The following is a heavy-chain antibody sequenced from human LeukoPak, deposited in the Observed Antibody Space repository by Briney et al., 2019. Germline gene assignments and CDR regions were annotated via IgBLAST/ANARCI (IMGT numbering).Heavy chain of an antibody. V-gene: IGHV3-23*01. CDR1: GFTLSSYE. CDR3: TRNSGWYGLS. J-gene: IGHJ1*01. CDR2: IDCDGGSG. Sequence: GSLRLSCTVSGFTLSSYEMSWIRQAPGKGLEWVSSIDCDGGSGHYADSVKGRFTISRDNSNNTLFLHLNSLRGEDTAVYYCTRNSGWYGLSWGQGTLVTVSS. D-gene: IGHD6-19*01.